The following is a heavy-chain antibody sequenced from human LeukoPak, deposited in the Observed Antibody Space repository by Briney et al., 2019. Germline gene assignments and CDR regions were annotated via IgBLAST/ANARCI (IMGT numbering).Heavy chain of an antibody. CDR1: GGSISSSSYY. CDR3: ARDLSSGWTNFDY. J-gene: IGHJ4*02. CDR2: IYYSGST. D-gene: IGHD6-19*01. Sequence: PSETLSLTCTVSGGSISSSSYYWGWVRQPPGTGLEWIGSIYYSGSTYYNPSLESRVTISVDTSKNQFSLKLSSVTAADTAVYYCARDLSSGWTNFDYWGQGTLVTVSS. V-gene: IGHV4-39*07.